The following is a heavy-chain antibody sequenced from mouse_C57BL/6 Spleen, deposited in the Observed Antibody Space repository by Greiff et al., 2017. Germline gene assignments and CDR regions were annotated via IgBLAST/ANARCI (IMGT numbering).Heavy chain of an antibody. CDR2: IDPSDSYT. V-gene: IGHV1-59*01. D-gene: IGHD2-2*01. CDR3: ARWFLDY. J-gene: IGHJ2*01. Sequence: QVQLQQPGAELVRPGTSVKLSCKASGYTFTSYWMHWVKHRPGQGLEWIGVIDPSDSYTNYNQKFKGKATLTVDTSSSTAYMQLSSLTSEDSAVYYCARWFLDYWGQGTTLTVSS. CDR1: GYTFTSYW.